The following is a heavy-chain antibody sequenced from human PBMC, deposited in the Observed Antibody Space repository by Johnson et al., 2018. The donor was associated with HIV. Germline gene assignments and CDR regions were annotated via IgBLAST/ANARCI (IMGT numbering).Heavy chain of an antibody. J-gene: IGHJ3*02. Sequence: QVQLVESGGGVVQPGRSLRLSCAASGFIFSNYAMHWVRQAPGKGLEWVAVISYDGSNKYYADSVKGRFTISRDNSKNTLYLLMNSLRAEDTAVYYCARDAERRSDYPPDAFDIWGQGTMVTVSS. D-gene: IGHD3-10*01. CDR1: GFIFSNYA. CDR2: ISYDGSNK. CDR3: ARDAERRSDYPPDAFDI. V-gene: IGHV3-30-3*01.